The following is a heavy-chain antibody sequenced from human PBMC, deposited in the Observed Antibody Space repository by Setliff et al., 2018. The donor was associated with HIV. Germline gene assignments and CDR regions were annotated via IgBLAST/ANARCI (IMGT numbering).Heavy chain of an antibody. CDR1: GFTFSRYA. D-gene: IGHD2-21*01. V-gene: IGHV3-30*04. CDR2: VSYGGTNT. J-gene: IGHJ4*02. CDR3: ARVRYCGSPSCRKEFDF. Sequence: GGSLRLSCAASGFTFSRYAMTWVRQAPGKGLEWVAVVSYGGTNTYYADSVKGRFIISRDDSESTLFLQMNSLRVDDTAVYYCARVRYCGSPSCRKEFDFWGQGTLVTVSS.